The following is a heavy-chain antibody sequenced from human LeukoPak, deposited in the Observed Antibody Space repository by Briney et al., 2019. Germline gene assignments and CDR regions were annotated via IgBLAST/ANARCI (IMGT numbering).Heavy chain of an antibody. CDR1: GFTFSDYY. D-gene: IGHD3-16*01. V-gene: IGHV3-11*04. CDR3: VRDQGGAVSY. CDR2: ISSLSGTI. J-gene: IGHJ4*02. Sequence: AGGSLRLSCAASGFTFSDYYMSWIRQAPEKGLEWVSYISSLSGTIYYADSVKGRFIISRDNAQNSLFLQMNSLRAEDAAVYYCVRDQGGAVSYWGQGTLVTVSS.